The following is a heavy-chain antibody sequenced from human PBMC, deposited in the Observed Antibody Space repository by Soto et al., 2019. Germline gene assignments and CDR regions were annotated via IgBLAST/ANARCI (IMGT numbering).Heavy chain of an antibody. CDR1: GGTFSSYT. D-gene: IGHD4-17*01. CDR2: IIPILGIA. CDR3: ARGGLNTVTTS. V-gene: IGHV1-69*02. J-gene: IGHJ4*02. Sequence: QVQLVQSGAEVKKPGSSVKVSCKASGGTFSSYTISWVRQAPGQGLEWMGRIIPILGIANYAQKFQGRVTXTXXKSTSTAYMELSSLRSEDTAVYYCARGGLNTVTTSWGQGTLVTVSS.